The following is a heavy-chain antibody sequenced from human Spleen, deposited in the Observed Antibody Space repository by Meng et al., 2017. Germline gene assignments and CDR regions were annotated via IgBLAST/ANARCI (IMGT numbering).Heavy chain of an antibody. D-gene: IGHD3-10*01. Sequence: GESLKISCAASGFTFSSYSMNWVRQAPGKGLEWVAVISYDGSNKSYADSVKGRFTISRDNSKNTLYLEMNSLRDEDTAVYYCAREYGSGNLGGFDIWGQGTVVTVSS. CDR3: AREYGSGNLGGFDI. CDR2: ISYDGSNK. CDR1: GFTFSSYS. J-gene: IGHJ3*02. V-gene: IGHV3-30*03.